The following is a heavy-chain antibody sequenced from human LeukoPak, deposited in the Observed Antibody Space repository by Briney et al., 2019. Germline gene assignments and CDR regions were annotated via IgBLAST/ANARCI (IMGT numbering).Heavy chain of an antibody. Sequence: SETLSLTCAVSGASISGSSYYWGWIRQPPGKGLEWIGSIYYSGSTYYNPSLKSRVTISVDTSKNQFSLKLSSVTAADTAVYYCARHPEDYYGSGSYYIDYWGQGTLVTVSS. J-gene: IGHJ4*02. V-gene: IGHV4-39*01. CDR3: ARHPEDYYGSGSYYIDY. CDR1: GASISGSSYY. CDR2: IYYSGST. D-gene: IGHD3-10*01.